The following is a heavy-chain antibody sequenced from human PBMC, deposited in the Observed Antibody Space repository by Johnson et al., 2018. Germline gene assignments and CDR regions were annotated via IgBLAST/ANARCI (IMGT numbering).Heavy chain of an antibody. CDR2: IYSGGST. CDR3: ASPTTVTTGDYYGMDV. CDR1: GFTVSSNY. Sequence: VQLVEAGGGLIQPGGSLRLSCAASGFTVSSNYMSWVRQAPGTGLEWVSVIYSGGSTYYADSVKGRFTISRDNSKNTLYLQMNSLRAEDTAVYYCASPTTVTTGDYYGMDVWGQGTTVTVSS. D-gene: IGHD4-11*01. V-gene: IGHV3-53*01. J-gene: IGHJ6*02.